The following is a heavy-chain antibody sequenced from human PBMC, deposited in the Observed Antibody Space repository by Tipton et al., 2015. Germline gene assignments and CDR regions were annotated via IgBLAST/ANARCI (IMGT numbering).Heavy chain of an antibody. CDR1: GGTFNTYA. CDR2: IIPLLGIP. J-gene: IGHJ3*02. V-gene: IGHV1-69*01. D-gene: IGHD3-22*01. CDR3: ATYDSSAILDDAFDI. Sequence: QSGPEVKKPGSSVKVSCKASGGTFNTYAISWMRQAPGQGLEWMGGIIPLLGIPDYAQRFQDRVRITADESTGTSFMELHSLRSEDTAVYYCATYDSSAILDDAFDIWGQGTMVTVSS.